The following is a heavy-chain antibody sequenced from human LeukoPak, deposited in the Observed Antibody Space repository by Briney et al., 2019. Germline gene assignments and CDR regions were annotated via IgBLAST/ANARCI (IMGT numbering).Heavy chain of an antibody. CDR1: GYSISSSNYY. CDR2: IFNSGST. CDR3: ARIITKGYGDYNKIRGPRKFDP. V-gene: IGHV4-39*07. J-gene: IGHJ5*02. D-gene: IGHD4-17*01. Sequence: SETLSLTCTVSGYSISSSNYYWGWIRQPPGKGLEWIGYIFNSGSTYYNPSLKSRVTISVDTSKNQFSLKLSSVTAADTAVYYCARIITKGYGDYNKIRGPRKFDPWGQGTLVTVSS.